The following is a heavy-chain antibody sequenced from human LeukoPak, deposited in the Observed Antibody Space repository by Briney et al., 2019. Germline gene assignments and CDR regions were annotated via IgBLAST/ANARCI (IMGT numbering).Heavy chain of an antibody. J-gene: IGHJ4*02. CDR2: IHYSGKT. CDR1: GGSISGYY. Sequence: PSETLSLTCTVSGGSISGYYWSWIRQPPGKGLEWIGFIHYSGKTNQNPSLKSRVTISVDTSKNQFSLKLSSVTAADTAVYYCARGSIAAALFDYWGQGTLVTVS. CDR3: ARGSIAAALFDY. D-gene: IGHD6-13*01. V-gene: IGHV4-59*08.